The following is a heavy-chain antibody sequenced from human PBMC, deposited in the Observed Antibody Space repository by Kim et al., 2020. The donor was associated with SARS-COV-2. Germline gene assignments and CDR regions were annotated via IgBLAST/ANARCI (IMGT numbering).Heavy chain of an antibody. Sequence: GGSLRLSCAPSGFSVRNSYLSWVRQAPGKGLEWVSLIYSGGRTFYADSVKGRFTLSKDNSQDTLYLQMNSLGAEDTAVYYCASAGYYDSSGHYFDFPFDVWGQGTLVTVSS. CDR1: GFSVRNSY. D-gene: IGHD3-22*01. CDR3: ASAGYYDSSGHYFDFPFDV. J-gene: IGHJ4*02. V-gene: IGHV3-66*01. CDR2: IYSGGRT.